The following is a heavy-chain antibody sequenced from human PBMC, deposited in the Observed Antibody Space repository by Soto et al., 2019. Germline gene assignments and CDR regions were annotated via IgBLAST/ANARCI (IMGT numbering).Heavy chain of an antibody. J-gene: IGHJ4*02. CDR1: GYSFTGYY. CDR3: GKGRSGDVGVFY. CDR2: ISPNSGGT. D-gene: IGHD1-26*01. V-gene: IGHV1-2*02. Sequence: ASVKVSFKASGYSFTGYYIHWVRQAPGQGFEWMGEISPNSGGTKYAQKFQGRVNMTRDTSITTVYMDLSNLSPDDTAVYYCGKGRSGDVGVFYWGQGTLVTVSS.